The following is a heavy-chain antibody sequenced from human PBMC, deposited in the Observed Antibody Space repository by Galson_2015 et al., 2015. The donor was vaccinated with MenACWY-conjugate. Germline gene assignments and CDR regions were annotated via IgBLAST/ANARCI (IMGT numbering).Heavy chain of an antibody. CDR1: AFTFNAHW. V-gene: IGHV3-7*03. CDR2: INQDGSEI. D-gene: IGHD3-10*01. Sequence: SLRLSCAASAFTFNAHWMTWVRQAPGKGLEWVANINQDGSEIYHVDSVKGRFTISRDNAKNSLYLQMNSLRAEDTAVYYCARGFRGSRSYYAMDVWGQGTSVTVSS. CDR3: ARGFRGSRSYYAMDV. J-gene: IGHJ6*02.